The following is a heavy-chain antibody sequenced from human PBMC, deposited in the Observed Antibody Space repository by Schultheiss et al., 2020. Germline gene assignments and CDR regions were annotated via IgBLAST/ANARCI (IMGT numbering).Heavy chain of an antibody. V-gene: IGHV3-15*01. J-gene: IGHJ4*02. CDR1: GFTFSNAW. D-gene: IGHD3-9*01. CDR2: IKSKTDGGTT. CDR3: AKEIDILTGYYPFDY. Sequence: GGSLRLSCAASGFTFSNAWMSWVRQAPGKGLEWVGRIKSKTDGGTTDYAAPVKGRFTISRDDSKNTLYLQMNSLKTEDTAVYYCAKEIDILTGYYPFDYWGQVTLVTVSS.